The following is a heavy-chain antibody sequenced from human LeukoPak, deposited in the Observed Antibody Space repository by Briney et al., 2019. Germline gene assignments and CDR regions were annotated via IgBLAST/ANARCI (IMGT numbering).Heavy chain of an antibody. D-gene: IGHD3-22*01. Sequence: SVKVSCKTSGGTFSNYAISWVRQAPGQGLEWMGRIIPILGIANYAQKFQGRVTITADKSTSTDYMELSSLRSEDTAVYYCAREWYYYDSSGYRYDAFDIWGQGTMVTVSS. CDR1: GGTFSNYA. V-gene: IGHV1-69*04. CDR2: IIPILGIA. J-gene: IGHJ3*02. CDR3: AREWYYYDSSGYRYDAFDI.